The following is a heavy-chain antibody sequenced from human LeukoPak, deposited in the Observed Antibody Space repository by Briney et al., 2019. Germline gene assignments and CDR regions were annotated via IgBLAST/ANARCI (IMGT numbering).Heavy chain of an antibody. CDR1: GFTFSSYA. CDR3: ARDPIAVAKYYFDY. J-gene: IGHJ4*02. CDR2: ISYDGSNK. V-gene: IGHV3-30-3*01. D-gene: IGHD6-19*01. Sequence: GSLRLSCAASGFTFSSYAMHWVRQAPGKGLEWVAVISYDGSNKYYADSVKGRFTISRDNSKNTLYLQMNSLRAEDTAVCYCARDPIAVAKYYFDYWGQGTLVTVSS.